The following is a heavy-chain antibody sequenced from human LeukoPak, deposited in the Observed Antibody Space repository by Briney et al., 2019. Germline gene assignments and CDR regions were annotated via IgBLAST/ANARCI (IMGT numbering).Heavy chain of an antibody. CDR2: INPNSGGT. V-gene: IGHV1-2*02. D-gene: IGHD5-18*01. CDR1: GYTFTGYY. CDR3: ARVRDSYGYYYYYGMDV. Sequence: ASVKVSCKASGYTFTGYYMHWVRQAPGQGREWMGWINPNSGGTNYAQKFQGRVTMTRDTSISTAYMELSRLRSDDTAVYYCARVRDSYGYYYYYGMDVWGQGTTVTVSS. J-gene: IGHJ6*02.